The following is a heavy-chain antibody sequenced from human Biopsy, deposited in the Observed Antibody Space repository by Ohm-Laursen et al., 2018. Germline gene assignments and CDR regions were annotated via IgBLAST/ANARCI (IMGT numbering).Heavy chain of an antibody. D-gene: IGHD5-12*01. CDR1: GYIFTTYW. CDR2: IYPGDSDT. CDR3: ARRDTKSLLR. J-gene: IGHJ4*02. Sequence: ESLRISCKGSGYIFTTYWIAWVRQMPGKGLELMGVIYPGDSDTTYSPSFQGQVTISADKPTAYLQWSSLKASDTAMYYCARRDTKSLLRWGQGTLVTVSS. V-gene: IGHV5-51*04.